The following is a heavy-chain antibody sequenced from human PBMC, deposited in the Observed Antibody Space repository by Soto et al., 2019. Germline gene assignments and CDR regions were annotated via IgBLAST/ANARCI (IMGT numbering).Heavy chain of an antibody. Sequence: QVQLVQSGAEVKRPGSSVKVSCKASGDTFSFYSINWVRQAPGLGLEWMGRVNPILSLSNYAQRFQGRVTMTADKYTSTAYMVISGLRSEYTAIYYCATSYGSGYRAFDYWGQGAQVIVSS. CDR3: ATSYGSGYRAFDY. J-gene: IGHJ4*02. D-gene: IGHD3-10*01. V-gene: IGHV1-69*02. CDR2: VNPILSLS. CDR1: GDTFSFYS.